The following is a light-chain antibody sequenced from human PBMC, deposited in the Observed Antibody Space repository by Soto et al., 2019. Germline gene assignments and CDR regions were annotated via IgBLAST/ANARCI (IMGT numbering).Light chain of an antibody. CDR1: QSISSW. Sequence: DIQMTQSPSTLSASVGDRVTITCRASQSISSWLAWYQQKPGKAPKLLIYAASSLQRGVPSRFSGSASGTDFTLTISSLQPEDFATYYCLQDYSYPWTFGQGTKVDIK. CDR3: LQDYSYPWT. V-gene: IGKV1-5*01. CDR2: AAS. J-gene: IGKJ1*01.